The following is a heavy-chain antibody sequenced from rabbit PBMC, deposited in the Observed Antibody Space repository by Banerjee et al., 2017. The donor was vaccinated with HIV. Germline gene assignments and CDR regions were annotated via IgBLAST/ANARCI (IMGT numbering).Heavy chain of an antibody. CDR2: IYSDSSGST. J-gene: IGHJ4*01. CDR3: AKGASGAGYGYFDL. D-gene: IGHD6-1*01. V-gene: IGHV1S45*01. Sequence: QEQLEESGGDLVKPEGSLTLTCKASGFDFSGNAMSWVRQAPGKGLEWIGCIYSDSSGSTYHPSRAEGRFTISKTSSAPVTLQMTRLTAADTATYFCAKGASGAGYGYFDLWGPGTLVTVS. CDR1: GFDFSGNA.